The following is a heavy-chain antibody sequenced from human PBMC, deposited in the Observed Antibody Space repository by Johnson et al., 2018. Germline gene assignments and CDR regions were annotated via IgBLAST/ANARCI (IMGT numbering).Heavy chain of an antibody. Sequence: QLQESGPGLVKPSATLYRICTASGVSLSLHQWTWLRQPPGQGPEWSGVIPESGGTNYHPPLTSRVNITQGPSKNQFSLKLSSVTAADTAVYYCARESFSIAAGNDGVDIWGQGTMVIVSS. CDR1: GVSLSLHQ. CDR2: IPESGGT. D-gene: IGHD6-13*01. CDR3: ARESFSIAAGNDGVDI. J-gene: IGHJ3*02. V-gene: IGHV4-59*11.